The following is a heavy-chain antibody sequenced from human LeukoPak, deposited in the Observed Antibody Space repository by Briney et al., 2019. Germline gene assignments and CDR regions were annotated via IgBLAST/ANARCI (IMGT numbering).Heavy chain of an antibody. V-gene: IGHV3-15*01. Sequence: SGGSLRLSCVASEFIFSNTWMTWVRQAPGKGLEWIGRIKSKIDGGTIDYAAPVKGRFTISRDDSKSTLYLQMNGLKTEDTAVYYCTTSNNGYGPAFDYWGQGTLVTVSS. CDR3: TTSNNGYGPAFDY. CDR2: IKSKIDGGTI. CDR1: EFIFSNTW. J-gene: IGHJ4*02. D-gene: IGHD5-12*01.